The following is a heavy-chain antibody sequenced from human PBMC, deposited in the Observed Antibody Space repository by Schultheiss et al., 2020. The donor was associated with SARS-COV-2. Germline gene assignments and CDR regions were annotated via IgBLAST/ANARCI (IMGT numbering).Heavy chain of an antibody. CDR2: IWYDGSNK. V-gene: IGHV3-33*06. Sequence: GGSLRLSCAASGFTFSSYGMHWVRQAPGKGLEWVAVIWYDGSNKYYADSVKGRFTISRDNSKNTLYLQMNSLRAEDTALYYCAKDLRVGGPFDYWGQGTLVTVSS. CDR3: AKDLRVGGPFDY. CDR1: GFTFSSYG. D-gene: IGHD3-16*01. J-gene: IGHJ4*02.